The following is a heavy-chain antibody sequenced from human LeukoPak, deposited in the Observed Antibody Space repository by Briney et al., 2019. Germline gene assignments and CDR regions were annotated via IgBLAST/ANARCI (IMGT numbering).Heavy chain of an antibody. CDR2: INSDGSST. CDR3: ARGPRVPNNWFDP. V-gene: IGHV3-74*01. D-gene: IGHD2-2*01. Sequence: PEGSLRLSCAASGFTFSSYWMHWVRQAPGKGLVWVSRINSDGSSTSYADSVTGRFTISRDNAKNTLDLQMNSLRAEDTAVYYCARGPRVPNNWFDPWGQGTLVTVSS. J-gene: IGHJ5*02. CDR1: GFTFSSYW.